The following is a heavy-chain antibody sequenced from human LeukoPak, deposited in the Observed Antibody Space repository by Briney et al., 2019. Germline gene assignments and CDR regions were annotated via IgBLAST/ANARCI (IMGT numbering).Heavy chain of an antibody. CDR2: IKEDGGER. CDR1: GFSFSSYW. D-gene: IGHD2-15*01. J-gene: IGHJ5*02. V-gene: IGHV3-7*01. Sequence: GGSLRLSCAASGFSFSSYWMTWVRQVPGQGLQWVANIKEDGGERNYVDSVRGRFIISRDNAKNSLHLQMNSLRADDTGAYHCVRDRGIVGQFDPWGRGTLVTVSS. CDR3: VRDRGIVGQFDP.